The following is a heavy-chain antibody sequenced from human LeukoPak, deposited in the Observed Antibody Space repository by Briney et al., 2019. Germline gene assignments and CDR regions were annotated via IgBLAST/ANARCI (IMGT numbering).Heavy chain of an antibody. CDR3: ARDGYYDSSGYVADAFDI. D-gene: IGHD3-22*01. CDR2: IYHSGST. V-gene: IGHV4-59*01. J-gene: IGHJ3*02. CDR1: GGSISSYY. Sequence: SETLSLTRTVSGGSISSYYWSWIRQPPAKGLELMGYIYHSGSTNYNPSLKSRVTISVDTSKNQFSLKLSSVTGADTAVYYCARDGYYDSSGYVADAFDIWGQGTMVTVSS.